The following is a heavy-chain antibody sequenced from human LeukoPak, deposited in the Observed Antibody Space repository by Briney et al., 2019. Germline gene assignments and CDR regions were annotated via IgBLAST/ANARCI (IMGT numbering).Heavy chain of an antibody. CDR2: IYYSGST. CDR3: ASIMVYAVYY. J-gene: IGHJ4*02. D-gene: IGHD2-8*01. CDR1: GGSISSGDYY. V-gene: IGHV4-30-4*08. Sequence: SQTLSLTCTVSGGSISSGDYYWSWIRQPPGKGLEWIGYIYYSGSTYYNSSLKSRVTISADTSKNQFSLKPSSVTAADTAVYYCASIMVYAVYYWGQGTLVTVSS.